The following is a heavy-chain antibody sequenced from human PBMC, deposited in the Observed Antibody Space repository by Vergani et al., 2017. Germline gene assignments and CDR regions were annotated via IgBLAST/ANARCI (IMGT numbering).Heavy chain of an antibody. J-gene: IGHJ4*02. CDR1: GFTFSSYG. CDR3: ARLGGYCSGGSCFDY. V-gene: IGHV3-30*03. Sequence: QVQLVESGGGVVQPGRSLRLSCAASGFTFSSYGMHWVRQAPGKGLEWVAVISDDGSNKYYADSVKGRFTISRDNSKNTLYLQMSSLRSEDTAVYYCARLGGYCSGGSCFDYWGQGTLVTVSS. CDR2: ISDDGSNK. D-gene: IGHD2-15*01.